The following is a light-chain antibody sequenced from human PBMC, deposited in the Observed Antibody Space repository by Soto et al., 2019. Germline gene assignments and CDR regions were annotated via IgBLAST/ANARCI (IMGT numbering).Light chain of an antibody. V-gene: IGLV1-40*01. CDR3: QSYDSTLSARYV. CDR1: TSNIGAPYD. CDR2: GDN. Sequence: QSVLTQPPSVSGAPGQRVSISCTGSTSNIGAPYDVHWYQHLPGTAPKLLIYGDNNRPSGVPDRFSGSKSGTSASLAITGLQAEDEGDYYCQSYDSTLSARYVFGTGTKVTVL. J-gene: IGLJ1*01.